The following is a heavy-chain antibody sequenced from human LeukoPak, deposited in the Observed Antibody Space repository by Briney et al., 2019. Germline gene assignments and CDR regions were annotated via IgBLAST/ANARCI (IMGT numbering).Heavy chain of an antibody. CDR1: GGSISSSSYY. CDR3: ARPSYYCDSSGYHGHFDY. D-gene: IGHD3-22*01. J-gene: IGHJ4*02. V-gene: IGHV4-39*01. Sequence: SETLSLTCTVSGGSISSSSYYWGWIRQPPGKGLEWIGSIYYSGSTYYNPSLKSRVTISVDTSKNQFSLKLSSVTAADTAVYYCARPSYYCDSSGYHGHFDYWGQGTLVTVSS. CDR2: IYYSGST.